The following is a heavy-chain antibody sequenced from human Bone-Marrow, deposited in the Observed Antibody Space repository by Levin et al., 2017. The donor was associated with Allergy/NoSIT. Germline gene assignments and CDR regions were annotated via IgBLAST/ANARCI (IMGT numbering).Heavy chain of an antibody. D-gene: IGHD2-2*01. J-gene: IGHJ6*02. Sequence: LSLTCAASGFTLSQYWMTWVRQAPGKGLEWVAKIKADGSEKYYVDSPKGRFSISRDNTTKSVSLQISNLRAEDTAVYYCARDSFSTSSGLDYYYGLDVWGQGTTVTV. V-gene: IGHV3-7*01. CDR1: GFTLSQYW. CDR2: IKADGSEK. CDR3: ARDSFSTSSGLDYYYGLDV.